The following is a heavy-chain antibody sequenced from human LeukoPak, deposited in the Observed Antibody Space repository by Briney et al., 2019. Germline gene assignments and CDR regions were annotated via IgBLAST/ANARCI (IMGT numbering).Heavy chain of an antibody. J-gene: IGHJ4*02. D-gene: IGHD1-26*01. CDR3: ARRVGGTPDY. Sequence: GGSLRLSCTASGVTFSNNAMTWVRQAPGKGLEWVSAIGGDGRGTDYADSVKGRFTISRDNSKNTMYLEMNSLRADDTARYYYARRVGGTPDYWGPGTLVTVSS. CDR1: GVTFSNNA. V-gene: IGHV3-23*01. CDR2: IGGDGRGT.